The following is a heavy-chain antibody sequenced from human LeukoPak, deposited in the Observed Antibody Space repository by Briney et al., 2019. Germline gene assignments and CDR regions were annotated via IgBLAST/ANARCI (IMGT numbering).Heavy chain of an antibody. Sequence: GGFLVPSCAASGFTDSSKYLSWVRQAPGKGLEWVSVIYSGGSTYYADSVKGRFTISRDNSKNTLYLQMNSLRAEDTAVYYCARDTSVFSGSTAGYFDYWGQGTLVTVSS. J-gene: IGHJ4*02. D-gene: IGHD1-26*01. CDR1: GFTDSSKY. V-gene: IGHV3-53*01. CDR2: IYSGGST. CDR3: ARDTSVFSGSTAGYFDY.